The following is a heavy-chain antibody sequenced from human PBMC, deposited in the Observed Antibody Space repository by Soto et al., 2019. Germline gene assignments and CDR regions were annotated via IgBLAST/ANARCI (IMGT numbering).Heavy chain of an antibody. CDR1: GFTFSSYA. CDR3: ARXERGYSYGKTDY. D-gene: IGHD5-18*01. V-gene: IGHV3-30-3*01. Sequence: QVQLVESGGGVVQPGRSLRLSCAASGFTFSSYAMHWVRQAPGKGLEWVAVISYDGSNKYYADSVKGRFTISRDNSKNTLYXQXXXXXAXXXAVYYCARXERGYSYGKTDYWGQGTLVTVSS. CDR2: ISYDGSNK. J-gene: IGHJ4*02.